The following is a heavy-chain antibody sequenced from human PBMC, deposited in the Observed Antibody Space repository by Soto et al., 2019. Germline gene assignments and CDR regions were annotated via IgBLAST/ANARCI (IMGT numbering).Heavy chain of an antibody. CDR3: ARGYCSSTSCLLQHYFDY. J-gene: IGHJ4*02. V-gene: IGHV1-69*02. D-gene: IGHD2-2*01. CDR1: GGTFSSYT. Sequence: QVQLVQSGAEVKKPGSSVKVSCKASGGTFSSYTISWVRQAPGQGLEWRGRIISILGLAKYAQKFQGRVTITADKSTSKAYMELSSLRSEDTAVYYCARGYCSSTSCLLQHYFDYCGQGTLVTVSS. CDR2: IISILGLA.